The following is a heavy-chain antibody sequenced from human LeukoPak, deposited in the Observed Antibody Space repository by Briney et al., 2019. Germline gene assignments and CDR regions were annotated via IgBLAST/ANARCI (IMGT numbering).Heavy chain of an antibody. J-gene: IGHJ4*02. D-gene: IGHD3-10*01. CDR2: IYYSGST. V-gene: IGHV4-39*01. Sequence: SETLSLTCTVSGGSISSHYYWIWIRQPPGKGLEWIGSIYYSGSTYYNPSLKSRVTISVDTSKNQFSLKLNSLTAAETAVYYCARQYGSGSSYTPVVDLWGQGTLVAVSS. CDR1: GGSISSHYY. CDR3: ARQYGSGSSYTPVVDL.